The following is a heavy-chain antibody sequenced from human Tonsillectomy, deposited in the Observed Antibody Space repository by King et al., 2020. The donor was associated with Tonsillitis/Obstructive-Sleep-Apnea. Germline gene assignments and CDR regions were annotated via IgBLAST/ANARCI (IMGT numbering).Heavy chain of an antibody. V-gene: IGHV3-30*04. CDR1: GFIFRSYA. D-gene: IGHD2-8*01. Sequence: HVQLVESGGGVVQPGRSLRLSCAASGFIFRSYAMHWVRQAPGKGLEWVAVISYDGSNKYYADSVKGRFTISRDGSKNTLYLQMNRLRAEDTAVYYCAMGPMVYDSNADMDVWGKGTTVTVSS. CDR3: AMGPMVYDSNADMDV. CDR2: ISYDGSNK. J-gene: IGHJ6*03.